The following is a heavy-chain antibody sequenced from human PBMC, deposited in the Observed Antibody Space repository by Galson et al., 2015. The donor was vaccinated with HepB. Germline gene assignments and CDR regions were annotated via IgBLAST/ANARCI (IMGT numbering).Heavy chain of an antibody. V-gene: IGHV3-30*04. D-gene: IGHD3-10*01. CDR3: ARGARGSGGLGGNY. Sequence: SLRLSCAASGFTFSSYAMHWVRQAPGKGLEWVAVISYDGSNKYYADSVKGRFTISRDNSKNTLYLQMNSLRAEDTAVYYCARGARGSGGLGGNYWGQGTLVTVSS. CDR2: ISYDGSNK. CDR1: GFTFSSYA. J-gene: IGHJ4*02.